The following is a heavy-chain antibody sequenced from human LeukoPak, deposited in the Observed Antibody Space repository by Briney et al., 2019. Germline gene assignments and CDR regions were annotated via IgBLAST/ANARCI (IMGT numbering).Heavy chain of an antibody. D-gene: IGHD3-9*01. CDR3: ARDRDWAFDY. J-gene: IGHJ4*02. CDR2: FRLIDVAI. Sequence: GGSLRLSCAASGFTFRLYSMNWVRQAPGKGRGSFSFFRLIDVAIAYAGSVKARFTISKDNAKTSLYLQMNSLRDEDTAVYYCARDRDWAFDYWGQGTLITVSS. V-gene: IGHV3-48*02. CDR1: GFTFRLYS.